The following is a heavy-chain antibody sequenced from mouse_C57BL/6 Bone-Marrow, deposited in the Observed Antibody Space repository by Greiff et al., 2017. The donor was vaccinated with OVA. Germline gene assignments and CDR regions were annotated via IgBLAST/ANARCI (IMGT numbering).Heavy chain of an antibody. V-gene: IGHV1-15*01. CDR3: TRGEVVGDFDY. CDR2: IDTETGGT. J-gene: IGHJ2*01. CDR1: GYTFTDYE. D-gene: IGHD1-1*01. Sequence: QVQLKESGAELVRPGASVTLSCKASGYTFTDYEMHWVKQTPVHGLEWIGAIDTETGGTAYNQKFKGKAILTADKSSSTAYMELRSLTSEDSAVYYCTRGEVVGDFDYCGQGTTLTVSS.